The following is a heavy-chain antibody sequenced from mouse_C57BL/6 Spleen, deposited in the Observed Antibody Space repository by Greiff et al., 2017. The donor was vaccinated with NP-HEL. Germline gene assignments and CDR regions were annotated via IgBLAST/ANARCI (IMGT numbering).Heavy chain of an antibody. Sequence: EVQLQQSGGGLVKPGGSLKLSCAASGFTFSDYGMHWVRQAPEKGLEWVAYISSGSSTIYYADTVKGRITISRDNAKNTLFLQMTSLRSEDTDMYDCAILLRAVEDDYWGQGTTLTVSS. CDR2: ISSGSSTI. J-gene: IGHJ2*01. CDR1: GFTFSDYG. CDR3: AILLRAVEDDY. D-gene: IGHD1-1*01. V-gene: IGHV5-17*01.